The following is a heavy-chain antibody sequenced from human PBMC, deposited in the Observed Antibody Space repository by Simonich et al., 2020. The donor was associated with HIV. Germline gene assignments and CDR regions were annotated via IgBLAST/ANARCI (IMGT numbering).Heavy chain of an antibody. CDR2: IYYSGRT. CDR3: ARNDSSGFDY. Sequence: QLQLQESGPGLVKPSETLSLTCTVSGDSISSSSYHWGWIRQPPGKGLEWIGSIYYSGRTYYNPSLKSRVTISVDTSKNQFSRKLGSVTAADTAVYYCARNDSSGFDYWGQGTLVTVSS. J-gene: IGHJ4*02. CDR1: GDSISSSSYH. D-gene: IGHD3-22*01. V-gene: IGHV4-39*01.